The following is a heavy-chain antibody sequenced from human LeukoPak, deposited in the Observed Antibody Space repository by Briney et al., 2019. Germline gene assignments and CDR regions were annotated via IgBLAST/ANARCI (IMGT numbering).Heavy chain of an antibody. D-gene: IGHD3-22*01. V-gene: IGHV1-18*01. CDR2: ISAHKGNT. CDR3: ARDKEYFYDSSGYYYFDY. J-gene: IGHJ4*02. CDR1: GYTFINYG. Sequence: ASVKVSCKASGYTFINYGISWVRQAPGQGLEWMGWISAHKGNTKYAQKFQGRVTMTTDTSTSTVYMELRSLRSDDTAVYYCARDKEYFYDSSGYYYFDYWGQGTLVTVSS.